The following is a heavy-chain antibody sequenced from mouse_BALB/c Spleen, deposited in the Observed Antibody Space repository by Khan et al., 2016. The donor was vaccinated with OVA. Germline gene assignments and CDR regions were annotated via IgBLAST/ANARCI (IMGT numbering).Heavy chain of an antibody. Sequence: QVQLKESGPGLVAPSQSLSITCTVSAFSLTSYGVSWVRQPPGKGLEWLGVIWGDGNTNYHSALISRLSISKDDSKSQVFLKLNSLQTDDTATYXCVKQNHGTLYAVDYWGQGTSVTVSS. D-gene: IGHD2-1*01. J-gene: IGHJ4*01. CDR3: VKQNHGTLYAVDY. V-gene: IGHV2-3*01. CDR2: IWGDGNT. CDR1: AFSLTSYG.